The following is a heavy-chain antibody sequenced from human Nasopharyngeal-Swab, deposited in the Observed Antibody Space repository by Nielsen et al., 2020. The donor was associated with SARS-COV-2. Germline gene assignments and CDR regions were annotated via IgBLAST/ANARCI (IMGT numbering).Heavy chain of an antibody. CDR1: GGTFSSYA. Sequence: SVKASCKASGGTFSSYAISWARQAPGQGLEWMGGIIPIFGTANYAQKFQGRVTITADESTSTAYMELSSLRSEDTAVYYCASFPYDSSGSYYYYGMDVWGQGTTVTVSS. D-gene: IGHD3-22*01. CDR2: IIPIFGTA. V-gene: IGHV1-69*13. J-gene: IGHJ6*02. CDR3: ASFPYDSSGSYYYYGMDV.